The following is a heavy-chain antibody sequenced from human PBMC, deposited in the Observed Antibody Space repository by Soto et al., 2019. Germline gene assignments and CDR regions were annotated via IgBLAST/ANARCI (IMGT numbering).Heavy chain of an antibody. V-gene: IGHV4-61*01. D-gene: IGHD6-19*01. Sequence: QVQLQESGPGLVKPSETLSITCTVSGGSVSSGNYYWSWIRQSPVKGLAWIGYLFYSGSTDYKPSLRRRVCISVDTSKNKFSLTLTSVTAADTAVYYCVRDVTTSGRHPPESTWCQGTLGTFS. CDR3: VRDVTTSGRHPPEST. J-gene: IGHJ5*02. CDR1: GGSVSSGNYY. CDR2: LFYSGST.